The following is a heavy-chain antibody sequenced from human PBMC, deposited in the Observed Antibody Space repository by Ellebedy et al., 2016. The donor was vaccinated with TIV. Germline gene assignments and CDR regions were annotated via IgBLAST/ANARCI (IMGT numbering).Heavy chain of an antibody. V-gene: IGHV3-33*01. CDR2: IWYDGSNK. CDR3: ARGYFDWLLRN. J-gene: IGHJ4*02. Sequence: GESLKISCAASGFTFSSYGMHWVRQAPGKGLEWVAVIWYDGSNKYYADSVKGRFTISRDNSKNTLYLQMNSLRAEDTAVYYCARGYFDWLLRNWGQGTLVTVSS. D-gene: IGHD3-9*01. CDR1: GFTFSSYG.